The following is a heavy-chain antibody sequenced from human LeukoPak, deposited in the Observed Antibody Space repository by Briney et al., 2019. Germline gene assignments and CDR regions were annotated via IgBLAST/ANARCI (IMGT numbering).Heavy chain of an antibody. CDR2: ISGSGGST. D-gene: IGHD6-13*01. CDR1: GFTFSSYA. Sequence: PGGSLTLSCAASGFTFSSYAVSWVRQAPGKGLEWVSAISGSGGSTYYADSVKGRFTISRDNSKNTLYLQMNSLRAEDTAVYYCAKDRGPLYYSRSWDYWGQGTLVTVSS. CDR3: AKDRGPLYYSRSWDY. V-gene: IGHV3-23*01. J-gene: IGHJ4*02.